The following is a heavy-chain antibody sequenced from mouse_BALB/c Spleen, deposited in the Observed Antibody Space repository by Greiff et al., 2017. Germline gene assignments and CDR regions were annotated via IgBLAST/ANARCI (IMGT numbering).Heavy chain of an antibody. CDR3: ARSTGAWFAY. J-gene: IGHJ3*01. Sequence: VQLQQSGAELAKPGASVKLSCTASGFNILDTSMHSVKQRPEQGLEWIGRIDPANGNTKYDPKFQGKATITTDTYSNTADLPLSSLTSEDTADYYCARSTGAWFAYWSQGTLDTDAA. CDR2: IDPANGNT. V-gene: IGHV14-3*02. CDR1: GFNILDTS.